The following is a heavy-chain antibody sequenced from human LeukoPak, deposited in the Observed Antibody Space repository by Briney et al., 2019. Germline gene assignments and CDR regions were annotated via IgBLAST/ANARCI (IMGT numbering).Heavy chain of an antibody. J-gene: IGHJ6*02. CDR1: GYTFTGYY. D-gene: IGHD6-13*01. Sequence: ASVKVSCKASGYTFTGYYMHWVRQAPGQGLEWMGWINPNSGGTKYAQKFQGRVTMTRDTSISTAYMEMSRLRSDDTAVYYCARDGSSWYPYYYYGMDVWGQGTTVTVSS. V-gene: IGHV1-2*02. CDR3: ARDGSSWYPYYYYGMDV. CDR2: INPNSGGT.